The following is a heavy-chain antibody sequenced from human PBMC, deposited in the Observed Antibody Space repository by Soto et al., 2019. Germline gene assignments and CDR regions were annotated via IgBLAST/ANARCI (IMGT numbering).Heavy chain of an antibody. Sequence: PGGSLRLSCAASGFNFATYSMSWVRQAPGKGLEWVAGISDGVDRAYYGDSVKGRFTISRDNSKNTLYLQMNSLRAEDTAVYYCAKGLQVVTSYYFDYWGQGTLVTVSS. V-gene: IGHV3-23*01. CDR1: GFNFATYS. D-gene: IGHD2-21*02. CDR2: ISDGVDRA. CDR3: AKGLQVVTSYYFDY. J-gene: IGHJ4*02.